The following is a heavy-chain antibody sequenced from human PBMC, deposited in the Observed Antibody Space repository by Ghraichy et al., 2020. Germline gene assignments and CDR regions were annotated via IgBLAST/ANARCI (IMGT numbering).Heavy chain of an antibody. Sequence: GGSLRLSCAASGFTFSSYGMHWVRQAPGKGLEWVAFIRYDGSNKYYADSVKGRFTISRDNSKNTLYLQMNSLRAEDTAVYYCAKDSVGATIRGDYFDYWGQGTLVTISS. J-gene: IGHJ4*02. CDR2: IRYDGSNK. CDR1: GFTFSSYG. CDR3: AKDSVGATIRGDYFDY. D-gene: IGHD1-26*01. V-gene: IGHV3-30*02.